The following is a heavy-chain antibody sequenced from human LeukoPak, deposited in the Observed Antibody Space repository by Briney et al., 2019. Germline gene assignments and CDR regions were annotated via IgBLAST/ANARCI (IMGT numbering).Heavy chain of an antibody. CDR3: AKAGSGWYAPY. J-gene: IGHJ4*02. CDR1: GFTFTAYG. V-gene: IGHV3-30*02. CDR2: VRYNGNDK. D-gene: IGHD6-19*01. Sequence: GGSLRLSCAASGFTFTAYGMQWVRQAPGKGLEWVAFVRYNGNDKYYADSVKGRFTISRDDSKNTVDLQMDSLRAEDTAVYYCAKAGSGWYAPYWGQGTLVTDS.